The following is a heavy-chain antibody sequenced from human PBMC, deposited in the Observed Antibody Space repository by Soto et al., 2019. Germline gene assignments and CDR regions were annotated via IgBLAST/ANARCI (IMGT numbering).Heavy chain of an antibody. J-gene: IGHJ4*02. CDR2: IWYDGSNK. CDR1: GFTFSSYG. D-gene: IGHD1-1*01. Sequence: PGGSLRLSCAASGFTFSSYGMHWVRQAPGKGLEWVAVIWYDGSNKYYADSVKGRFTISRDNSKNTLYLQMNSLRAEDTAVYYCARDPLVNDGQYCFDYWGQGTLVTVSS. V-gene: IGHV3-33*01. CDR3: ARDPLVNDGQYCFDY.